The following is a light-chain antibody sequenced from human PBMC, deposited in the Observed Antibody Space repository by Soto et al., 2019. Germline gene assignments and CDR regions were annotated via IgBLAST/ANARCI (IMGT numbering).Light chain of an antibody. V-gene: IGKV1-5*03. CDR3: QHYNSYSEA. Sequence: IRMTQSPSSLSASTGDTVIITCRASQDISDYVAWYQQKPGKAPKLLIYKASTLKSGVPSRFSGSGSGTEFTLTISSLQPDDFATYYCQHYNSYSEAFGQGTKVDIK. CDR1: QDISDY. J-gene: IGKJ1*01. CDR2: KAS.